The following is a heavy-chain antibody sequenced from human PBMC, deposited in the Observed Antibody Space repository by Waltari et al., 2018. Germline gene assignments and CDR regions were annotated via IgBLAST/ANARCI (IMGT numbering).Heavy chain of an antibody. CDR2: ITVADDT. CDR3: ATPFYNWDDPLHS. V-gene: IGHV3-23*01. CDR1: GFTFSNFP. Sequence: EVQLLESGGGLVQPGGSLRLSCAASGFTFSNFPINWVRLAPGTGWEWVSAITVADDTYYADSLRGRFTISRDSSKDTVHLQINGLRVEDTAVYYCATPFYNWDDPLHSWGQGTQVTVSS. J-gene: IGHJ4*02. D-gene: IGHD1-20*01.